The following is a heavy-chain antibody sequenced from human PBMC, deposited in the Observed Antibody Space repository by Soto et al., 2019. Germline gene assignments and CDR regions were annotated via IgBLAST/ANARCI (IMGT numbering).Heavy chain of an antibody. CDR2: INHSGST. D-gene: IGHD4-17*01. V-gene: IGHV4-34*01. J-gene: IGHJ5*02. CDR1: GGSFSGYY. CDR3: ARGEPTVTVRRKWWFDP. Sequence: SETLSLTCAVYGGSFSGYYWSWIRQPPGKGLEWIGEINHSGSTNYNPSLKSRVTISVDTSKNQFSLKLSSVTAADTAVYYCARGEPTVTVRRKWWFDPWGQGTQVTVSS.